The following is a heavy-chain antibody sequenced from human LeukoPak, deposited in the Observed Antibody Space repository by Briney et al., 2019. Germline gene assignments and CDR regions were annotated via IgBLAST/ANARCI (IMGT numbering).Heavy chain of an antibody. D-gene: IGHD5-18*01. CDR3: ARVVDTAMDNVFDY. CDR1: GFTFTSYG. CDR2: ISAYNGNT. V-gene: IGHV1-18*01. Sequence: RWGSVRVSCKASGFTFTSYGIHWVRQAPGQGLEWVGWISAYNGNTNYAQKLQGRVTMTTVTSKSTAYMELRSLRSDDTAVYYCARVVDTAMDNVFDYWGQEPWSPSPQ. J-gene: IGHJ4*01.